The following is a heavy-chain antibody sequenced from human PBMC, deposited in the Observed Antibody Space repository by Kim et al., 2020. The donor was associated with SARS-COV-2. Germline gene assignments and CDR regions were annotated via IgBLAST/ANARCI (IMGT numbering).Heavy chain of an antibody. J-gene: IGHJ4*02. Sequence: GGSLRLSCAASGITVTSHYMSWVRQAPGKGLEWVSVIYSGGSSTYYADSVKGRFTISRDNSKNTLYLQMNSLRAEDTAVYYCASHYGSGTFYFLDYWGQGTLVTVSS. CDR1: GITVTSHY. V-gene: IGHV3-53*01. CDR3: ASHYGSGTFYFLDY. D-gene: IGHD3-10*01. CDR2: IYSGGSST.